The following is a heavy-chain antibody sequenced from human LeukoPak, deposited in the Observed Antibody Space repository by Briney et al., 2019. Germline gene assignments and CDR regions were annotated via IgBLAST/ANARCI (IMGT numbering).Heavy chain of an antibody. J-gene: IGHJ5*02. CDR2: ISAYNGNT. CDR1: GYTFTSYG. V-gene: IGHV1-18*01. Sequence: ASVKVSCKASGYTFTSYGISWVRQAPGQGLEWMGWISAYNGNTNYAQKLQGRVTMTTDTSTSTAYMELRSLRSDDTAVYYCAREGSSSWYGTLSWFDPWGQGTLVTVSS. D-gene: IGHD6-13*01. CDR3: AREGSSSWYGTLSWFDP.